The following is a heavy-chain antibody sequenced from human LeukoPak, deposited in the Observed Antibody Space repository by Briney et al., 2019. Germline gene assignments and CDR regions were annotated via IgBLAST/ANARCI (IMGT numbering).Heavy chain of an antibody. V-gene: IGHV1-18*01. D-gene: IGHD2-2*01. Sequence: GASVKVSCKASGYTFTSYGISWVRQAPGQGLEWMGWISAYNGNTNYAQKLQGRVTMTTDTSTSTACMELRSLRSDDTAVYYCARDHSTPYYYYYYGMDVWGQGTTVTVSS. CDR1: GYTFTSYG. CDR2: ISAYNGNT. J-gene: IGHJ6*02. CDR3: ARDHSTPYYYYYYGMDV.